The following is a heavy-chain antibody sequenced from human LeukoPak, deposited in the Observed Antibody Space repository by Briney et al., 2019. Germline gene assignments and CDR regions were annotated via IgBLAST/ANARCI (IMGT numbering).Heavy chain of an antibody. V-gene: IGHV3-21*01. CDR3: ARVPGPRIAYYNMDV. CDR1: GFTFSGAW. CDR2: ISTRSTYI. J-gene: IGHJ6*02. D-gene: IGHD2-21*01. Sequence: GGSLRLSCAASGFTFSGAWMSWVRQAPGKGLEWVSSISTRSTYIYYTDSVKGRFTISRDNAESSLYLQMNSLRAEDSAVYYCARVPGPRIAYYNMDVWGQGTTVTVSS.